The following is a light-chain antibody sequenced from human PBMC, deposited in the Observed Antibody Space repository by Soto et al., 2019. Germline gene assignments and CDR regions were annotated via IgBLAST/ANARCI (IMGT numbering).Light chain of an antibody. Sequence: QSVLTQPASVSDSPGQSITISCTGTSSDVGGSNFVSWYQQHPGKPPKLIIYGVANRPSGVSNRFSGSKSGSTASLIISRLQTEDEADYYCVSYTSSTTYVFGTGTKSPS. CDR1: SSDVGGSNF. J-gene: IGLJ1*01. CDR2: GVA. V-gene: IGLV2-14*03. CDR3: VSYTSSTTYV.